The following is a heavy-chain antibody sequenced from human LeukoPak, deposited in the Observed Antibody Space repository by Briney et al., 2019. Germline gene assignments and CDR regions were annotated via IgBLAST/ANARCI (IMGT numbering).Heavy chain of an antibody. D-gene: IGHD1-26*01. CDR1: GFTFSSYG. V-gene: IGHV3-23*01. CDR3: AKVAYSGSYFYEYNWFDP. J-gene: IGHJ5*02. Sequence: GGSLRLSCAASGFTFSSYGMSWVRQAPGKGLEWVSAISGSGGSTYYADSVKGRFTIFRDNSKNTLYLQMNSLRAEDTAVYYCAKVAYSGSYFYEYNWFDPWGQGTLVTVSS. CDR2: ISGSGGST.